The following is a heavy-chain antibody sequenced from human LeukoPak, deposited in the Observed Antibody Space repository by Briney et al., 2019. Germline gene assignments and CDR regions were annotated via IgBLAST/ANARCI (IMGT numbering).Heavy chain of an antibody. CDR1: GFTFNNYG. J-gene: IGHJ4*02. CDR2: ISGSGDAI. V-gene: IGHV3-23*01. CDR3: AKVGELGATSDYFDY. Sequence: GGSLRLSCAASGFTFNNYGMSWVRQAPGKGLEWVSAISGSGDAIYYADAVKGRLSISRDNSRNTLFLQMNSLRAEDTAVYYCAKVGELGATSDYFDYWGQGTLVTVSS. D-gene: IGHD1-26*01.